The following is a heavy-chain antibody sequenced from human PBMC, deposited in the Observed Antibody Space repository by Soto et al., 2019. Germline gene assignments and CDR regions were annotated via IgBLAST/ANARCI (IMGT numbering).Heavy chain of an antibody. D-gene: IGHD2-8*01. J-gene: IGHJ4*02. V-gene: IGHV3-21*01. CDR2: ISSSSSYI. CDR3: ARGREYCTNGVCYTMDGDY. Sequence: ESGGGLVKPGGSLRLSCAASGFTFSSYSMNWVRQAPGKGLEWVSSISSSSSYIYYADSVKGRLTISSHNAKNSLYLQMNSPRAEDTAVYYCARGREYCTNGVCYTMDGDYWCQGTLVTVSS. CDR1: GFTFSSYS.